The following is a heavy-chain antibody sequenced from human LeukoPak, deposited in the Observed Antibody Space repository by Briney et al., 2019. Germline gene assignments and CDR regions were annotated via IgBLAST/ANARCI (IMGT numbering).Heavy chain of an antibody. CDR1: GGSFSGHY. CDR2: LNHSGAT. V-gene: IGHV4-34*01. D-gene: IGHD6-13*01. Sequence: SETLSLTCTVYGGSFSGHYWSWIRQPPGKGLEWIGELNHSGATNYNPSLRSRVTISVDTSKNQFSLKLSSVTAADTAVYFCARPPSRAAPGPFDYWGQGTLVTVSS. J-gene: IGHJ4*02. CDR3: ARPPSRAAPGPFDY.